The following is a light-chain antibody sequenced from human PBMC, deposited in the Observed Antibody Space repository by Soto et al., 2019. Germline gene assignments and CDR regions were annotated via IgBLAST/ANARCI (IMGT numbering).Light chain of an antibody. CDR3: PHYDNWPPWT. CDR2: GAS. CDR1: QSVSSN. Sequence: EIEMTQSPATLSLSPGERATLYCWASQSVSSNLAWYQQKPGQAPRLLIYGASTRVTGVPARFSGSGSGTEFILILSSPQSEDFAVYYCPHYDNWPPWTVAKGPKVDIK. V-gene: IGKV3-15*01. J-gene: IGKJ1*01.